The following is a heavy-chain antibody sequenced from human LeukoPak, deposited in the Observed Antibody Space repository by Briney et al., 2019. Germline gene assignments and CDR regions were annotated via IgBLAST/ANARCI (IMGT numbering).Heavy chain of an antibody. Sequence: GGSLRLSCTASGFTLGDYAMSWVRQAPGKGLEWVGYIRSKAYGGTTEYAASVKGRFTISRDSSKSIVYLQMNSLKTEDTAVYYCTRDPHVLERGDFDYWGQGTLVTVSS. CDR2: IRSKAYGGTT. CDR1: GFTLGDYA. V-gene: IGHV3-49*04. D-gene: IGHD1-1*01. J-gene: IGHJ4*02. CDR3: TRDPHVLERGDFDY.